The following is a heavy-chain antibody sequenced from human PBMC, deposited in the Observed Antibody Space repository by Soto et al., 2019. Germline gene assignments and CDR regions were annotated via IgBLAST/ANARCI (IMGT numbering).Heavy chain of an antibody. D-gene: IGHD2-15*01. Sequence: EVQLVDSGGGLVQPGRSLRLSCTASGFTFGDYAMIWVRQAPGKGLEWVGYITSKNYGGTTEYAASVKGRFAISRDDSKSIVYLQMNSLNTEDTAIYYCTRLPPARRGYCSGGSCYPFDYWGQGTLVTVSS. J-gene: IGHJ4*02. V-gene: IGHV3-49*04. CDR1: GFTFGDYA. CDR3: TRLPPARRGYCSGGSCYPFDY. CDR2: ITSKNYGGTT.